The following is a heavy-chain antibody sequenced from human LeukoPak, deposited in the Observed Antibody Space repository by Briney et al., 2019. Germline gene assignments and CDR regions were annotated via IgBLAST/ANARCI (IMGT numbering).Heavy chain of an antibody. Sequence: SETLSLTCTVSGGSISSGDYYWSWIRQPPGKGLEWIGYIYYSGSTYYNPSLKSRVTISVDTSKNQFSLKLSSVTAADTAVYYCARQPVEMATVNIDYWGQGTLVTVSS. CDR1: GGSISSGDYY. D-gene: IGHD5-24*01. CDR2: IYYSGST. CDR3: ARQPVEMATVNIDY. V-gene: IGHV4-30-4*01. J-gene: IGHJ4*02.